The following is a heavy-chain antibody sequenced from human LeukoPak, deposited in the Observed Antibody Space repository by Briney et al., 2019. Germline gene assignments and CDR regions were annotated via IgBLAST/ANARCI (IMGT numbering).Heavy chain of an antibody. J-gene: IGHJ4*02. CDR3: ARDRKAVAGENLDY. V-gene: IGHV1-2*06. CDR1: GYTFTGYY. Sequence: SVKVSCKASGYTFTGYYMHWVRQAPGQGLEWMGRINPNSGGTNYAQKFQGRVTMTRDTCISTAYMELSRLRSDDTAVYYCARDRKAVAGENLDYWGQGTLVTVSS. D-gene: IGHD6-19*01. CDR2: INPNSGGT.